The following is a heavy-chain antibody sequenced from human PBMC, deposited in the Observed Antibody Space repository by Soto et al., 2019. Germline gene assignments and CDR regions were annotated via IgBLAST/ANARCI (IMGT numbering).Heavy chain of an antibody. Sequence: GGSLRLSSATSGFTFSSYSMNWVRQAPGKGLEWVSYISSSSSTIYYADSVKGRFTISRDNAKNSLYLQMNSLRAEDTAVYYCARDPREYYFDYWGQGTLVTVSS. CDR2: ISSSSSTI. V-gene: IGHV3-48*04. CDR3: ARDPREYYFDY. J-gene: IGHJ4*02. CDR1: GFTFSSYS.